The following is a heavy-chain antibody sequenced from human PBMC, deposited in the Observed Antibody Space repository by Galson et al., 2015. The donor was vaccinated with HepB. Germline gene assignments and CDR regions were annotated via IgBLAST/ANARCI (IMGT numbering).Heavy chain of an antibody. V-gene: IGHV1-69*13. Sequence: SVKVSYKVSGGTFNSYAISWVRLAPGQRLEWMGGVIPIFRATDYAQKFQGRATVTADDSTGTAYMQLSSLRSEDTAVYYCATDPGRRYYYYNMDVWGKGTTVTVSS. CDR2: VIPIFRAT. J-gene: IGHJ6*03. CDR3: ATDPGRRYYYYNMDV. CDR1: GGTFNSYA.